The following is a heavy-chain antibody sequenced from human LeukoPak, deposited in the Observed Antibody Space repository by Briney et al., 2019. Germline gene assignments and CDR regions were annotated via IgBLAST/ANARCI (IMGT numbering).Heavy chain of an antibody. Sequence: SETLSLTCSVSGGSTSSYYWSWIRQPAGKGLEWIGRINTSGSTNYNPSLKSRVTMSVDTSKNQLSLKLSSVTAADTAVYYCAREGVVAATQFDYWGQGTLVTVSS. J-gene: IGHJ4*02. CDR1: GGSTSSYY. CDR3: AREGVVAATQFDY. CDR2: INTSGST. V-gene: IGHV4-4*07. D-gene: IGHD2-15*01.